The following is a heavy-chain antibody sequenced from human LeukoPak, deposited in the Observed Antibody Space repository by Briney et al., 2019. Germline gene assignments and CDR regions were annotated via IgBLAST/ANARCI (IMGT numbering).Heavy chain of an antibody. CDR2: IYTSGST. Sequence: SETLSLTCTVSGGSISSSSYYWGWTRQPPGKGLEWIGRIYTSGSTNYNPSLKSRVTMSADTSKNHFSLKLTSVTAADMAVYYCARVMAVTLSAFDIWGQGTMVVVSS. J-gene: IGHJ3*02. D-gene: IGHD5-18*01. V-gene: IGHV4-39*07. CDR3: ARVMAVTLSAFDI. CDR1: GGSISSSSYY.